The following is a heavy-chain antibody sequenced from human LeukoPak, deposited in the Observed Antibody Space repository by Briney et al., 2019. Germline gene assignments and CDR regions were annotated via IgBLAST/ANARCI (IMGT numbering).Heavy chain of an antibody. CDR3: AKDASNYFWYFDL. CDR2: VSWNGGNI. J-gene: IGHJ2*01. CDR1: GFTFDDHA. Sequence: GGSLRLSCAASGFTFDDHAMHWVRQGPGKGLEWVSGVSWNGGNIGYADSVKGRFTISRDNAKNSLYLQMNSLRAEDTAVYYCAKDASNYFWYFDLWGRGTLVTVSS. V-gene: IGHV3-9*01. D-gene: IGHD1-1*01.